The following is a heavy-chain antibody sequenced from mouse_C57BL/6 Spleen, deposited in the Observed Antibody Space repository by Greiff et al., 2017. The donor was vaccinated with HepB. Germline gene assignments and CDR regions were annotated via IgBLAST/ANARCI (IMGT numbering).Heavy chain of an antibody. CDR3: ARPLYDYSWFAY. D-gene: IGHD2-4*01. CDR2: INPNNGGT. J-gene: IGHJ3*01. V-gene: IGHV1-26*01. Sequence: DVQLQESGPELVKPGASVKISCKASGYTFTDYYMNWVKQSHGKSLEWIGDINPNNGGTSYNQKFKGKATLTVDKSSSTAYMEIRSLTSEDSAVYYCARPLYDYSWFAYWGQGTLVTVSA. CDR1: GYTFTDYY.